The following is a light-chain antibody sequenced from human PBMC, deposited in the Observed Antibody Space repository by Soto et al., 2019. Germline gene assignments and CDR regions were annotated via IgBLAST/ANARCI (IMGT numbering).Light chain of an antibody. CDR3: QQSSNWPRT. J-gene: IGKJ1*01. V-gene: IGKV3-20*01. CDR2: GAS. Sequence: EIVLTQSPGTLSLSPGERATLFCRASQSLSSTYLAWYQQRPGQAPRLLIFGASNRATGIPDRFRGSGSGTDFTLTISRLEPGDFAVYYCQQSSNWPRTFGQGTKVDIK. CDR1: QSLSSTY.